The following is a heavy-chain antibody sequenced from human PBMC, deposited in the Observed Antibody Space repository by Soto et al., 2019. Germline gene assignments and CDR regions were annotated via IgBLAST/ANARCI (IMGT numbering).Heavy chain of an antibody. D-gene: IGHD2-15*01. CDR1: GFTFSSYG. CDR2: ISYDGSNK. V-gene: IGHV3-30*18. CDR3: AKDLAAATRLSDY. Sequence: PGGSLRLSCAASGFTFSSYGMHWVRQAPDKGLEWVAVISYDGSNKYYADSVKGRFTISRDNSKNTLYLQMNSLRAEDTAVYYCAKDLAAATRLSDYWGQGTLVTVSS. J-gene: IGHJ4*02.